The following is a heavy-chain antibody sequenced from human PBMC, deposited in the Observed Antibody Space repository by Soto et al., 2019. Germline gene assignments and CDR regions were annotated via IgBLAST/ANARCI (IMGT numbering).Heavy chain of an antibody. D-gene: IGHD6-19*01. CDR3: ARSVKDSSGSRIWFDP. Sequence: PSETLSLTCAVYGGSFSGYYWSWIRQPPGKGLEWIGEINHSGSTNYNPSLKSRVTISVDTSKNQFSLKLSSVTAADTAVYYCARSVKDSSGSRIWFDPWGQGTLVTVST. V-gene: IGHV4-34*01. CDR2: INHSGST. J-gene: IGHJ5*02. CDR1: GGSFSGYY.